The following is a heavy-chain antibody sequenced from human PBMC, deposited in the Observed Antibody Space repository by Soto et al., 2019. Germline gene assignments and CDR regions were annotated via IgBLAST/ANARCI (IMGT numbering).Heavy chain of an antibody. J-gene: IGHJ4*02. V-gene: IGHV3-30-3*01. CDR3: ARDLLGDGYNRAYFDY. Sequence: QVQLVESGGGVVQPGRSLRLSCAASGFTFSSYAMHWVRQAPGKGLEWVAVISYDGSNKYYADSVKGRFTISRDNSKNTLYLQMNSLRAEDTAVYYCARDLLGDGYNRAYFDYWGQGTLVTVSS. CDR2: ISYDGSNK. D-gene: IGHD5-12*01. CDR1: GFTFSSYA.